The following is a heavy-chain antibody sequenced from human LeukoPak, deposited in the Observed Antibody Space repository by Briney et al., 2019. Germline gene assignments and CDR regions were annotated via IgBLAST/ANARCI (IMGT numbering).Heavy chain of an antibody. CDR2: INGDGSST. Sequence: PGGSLRLSCAASEFTFSAYWMHWVRQVPGKGLVWVSRINGDGSSTSYADSVKGRFTISRDNAKNTLYLQMNSLRAEDTAVYYCGKRLTSWELEYWGQGTLVTVSS. CDR1: EFTFSAYW. V-gene: IGHV3-74*01. CDR3: GKRLTSWELEY. D-gene: IGHD1-26*01. J-gene: IGHJ4*02.